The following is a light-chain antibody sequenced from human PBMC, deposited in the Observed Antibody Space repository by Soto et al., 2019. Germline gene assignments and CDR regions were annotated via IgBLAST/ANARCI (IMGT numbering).Light chain of an antibody. V-gene: IGLV1-51*01. CDR3: GTWDSSLSAVV. CDR2: DNN. CDR1: SSNIGNNY. J-gene: IGLJ2*01. Sequence: QSVLTQPPSVSAAPGQKVTISCSGSSSNIGNNYVSWYQQFPGTAPKLLIYDNNERLSGIPDRFSGSKSGTSATLGITGLPTGDEADYYCGTWDSSLSAVVFGGGTKLTVL.